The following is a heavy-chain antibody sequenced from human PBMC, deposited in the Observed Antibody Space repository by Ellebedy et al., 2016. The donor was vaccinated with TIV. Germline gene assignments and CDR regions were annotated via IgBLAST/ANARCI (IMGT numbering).Heavy chain of an antibody. CDR2: IYYSGST. J-gene: IGHJ4*02. V-gene: IGHV4-59*12. D-gene: IGHD3-10*01. Sequence: MPSETLSLTCTVSGGSISSYYWSWIRQPPGKGLEWIGYIYYSGSTNYNPSLKSRVTISVDTSKNQFSLKLSSVTAADTAVYYCARGRGRGSGSYYFFDYWGQGTLVTVSS. CDR3: ARGRGRGSGSYYFFDY. CDR1: GGSISSYY.